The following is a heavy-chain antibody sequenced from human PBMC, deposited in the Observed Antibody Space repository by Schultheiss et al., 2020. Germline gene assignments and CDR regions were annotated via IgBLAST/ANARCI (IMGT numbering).Heavy chain of an antibody. Sequence: ASVKVSCKASGYTFTGYYMHWVRQAPGQGLEWMGWINPNSGGTNYAQKFQGRVTMTRDTSTSTVYMELSSLRSEDTAVYYCARPFAHSYSYGMDVWGQGTTVTVSS. V-gene: IGHV1-2*02. J-gene: IGHJ6*02. CDR1: GYTFTGYY. CDR2: INPNSGGT. CDR3: ARPFAHSYSYGMDV. D-gene: IGHD1-26*01.